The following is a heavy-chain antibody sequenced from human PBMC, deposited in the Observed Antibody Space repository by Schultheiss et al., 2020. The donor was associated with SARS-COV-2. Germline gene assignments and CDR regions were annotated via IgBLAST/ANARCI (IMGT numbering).Heavy chain of an antibody. J-gene: IGHJ4*02. CDR2: ISGSGGST. CDR3: ARGLADY. D-gene: IGHD3-22*01. Sequence: GGSLRLSCAASGFTVSSNYMSWVRQAPGKGLEWVSVISGSGGSTYYADSVKGRFTISRDNSKNTLYLQMNSLRAEDTAVYYCARGLADYWGQGTLVTVSS. CDR1: GFTVSSNY. V-gene: IGHV3-53*01.